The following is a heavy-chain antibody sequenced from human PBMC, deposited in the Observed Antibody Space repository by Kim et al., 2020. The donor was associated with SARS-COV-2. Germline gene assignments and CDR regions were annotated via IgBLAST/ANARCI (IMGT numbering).Heavy chain of an antibody. CDR1: GFTFSDSP. Sequence: GGSLRLSCVASGFTFSDSPIHWVRQASGKGLEWVGRVRERVNSYATGYSASVKGRFTISRDDSKDTAYLQMNSLKAEDTAVYYCTRQPKGSGSQHNWGQGTLVTGSS. D-gene: IGHD3-10*01. J-gene: IGHJ1*01. CDR3: TRQPKGSGSQHN. CDR2: VRERVNSYAT. V-gene: IGHV3-73*01.